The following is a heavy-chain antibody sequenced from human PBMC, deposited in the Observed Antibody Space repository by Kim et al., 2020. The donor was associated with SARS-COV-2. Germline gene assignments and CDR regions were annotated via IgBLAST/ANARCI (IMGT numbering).Heavy chain of an antibody. J-gene: IGHJ4*02. D-gene: IGHD2-21*01. Sequence: GGSLRLSCAASGFSFSAYGMNWVRQAPGKGLEWISHINSGGSGIHYADSVKGRFTISRDDVKKSVFLQMNSLRDEDTAVYYCTTDSEAIQDFDSLGQGT. CDR1: GFSFSAYG. V-gene: IGHV3-48*02. CDR3: TTDSEAIQDFDS. CDR2: INSGGSGI.